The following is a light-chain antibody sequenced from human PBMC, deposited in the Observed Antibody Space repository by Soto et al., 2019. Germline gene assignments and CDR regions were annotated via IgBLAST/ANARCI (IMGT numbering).Light chain of an antibody. CDR2: EXX. CDR1: SSDVGGNNY. V-gene: IGLV2-8*01. CDR3: SSYAGSNNVI. Sequence: QSALTQPPSASGSPGQSVAISCTGTSSDVGGNNYVSWYQQHPGKAPKLMVYEXXXRPSGVPDRFSGSKSGNTASLTVSGXXXXXXXXXYCSSYAGSNNVIFGGGTKLTVL. J-gene: IGLJ2*01.